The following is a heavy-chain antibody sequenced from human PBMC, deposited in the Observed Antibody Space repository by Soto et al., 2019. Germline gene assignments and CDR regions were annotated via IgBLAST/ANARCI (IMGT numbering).Heavy chain of an antibody. Sequence: EVQLLESGGGLVQPGGSLRLSCAASGFTFSSYAMSWVRQAPGKGLEWVSAISGSGGSTYYADSVKGRFTISRDNSKNTLYLQMNSLRAEDTAVYYCARTHYDILTGYSLDWGQGTLVTVSS. J-gene: IGHJ4*02. CDR1: GFTFSSYA. CDR3: ARTHYDILTGYSLD. V-gene: IGHV3-23*01. D-gene: IGHD3-9*01. CDR2: ISGSGGST.